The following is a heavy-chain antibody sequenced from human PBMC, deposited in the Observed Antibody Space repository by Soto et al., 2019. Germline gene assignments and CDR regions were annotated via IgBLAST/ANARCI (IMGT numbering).Heavy chain of an antibody. Sequence: PGVSLRLSCAASGFTFSSYAMSWVRQAPGKGLEWVSAISGSGGSTYYADSVKGRFTISRDNSKNTLYLQMNSLRAEDTAVYYCAKDRPRSGAVLYTMIVGRVSSWFDPWGQGTLVTVSS. D-gene: IGHD3-22*01. CDR3: AKDRPRSGAVLYTMIVGRVSSWFDP. CDR1: GFTFSSYA. CDR2: ISGSGGST. V-gene: IGHV3-23*01. J-gene: IGHJ5*02.